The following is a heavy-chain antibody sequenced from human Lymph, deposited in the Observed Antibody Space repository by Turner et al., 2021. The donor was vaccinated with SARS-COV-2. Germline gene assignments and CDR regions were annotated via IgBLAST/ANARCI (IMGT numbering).Heavy chain of an antibody. Sequence: QVQLVQSGAEGKKPGSSVKVSCKASGGTFSSYAISWVRQAPGQGLEWMGRIIPILGIANYAQKCQGRVTITADKSTFTAYMELSSLRAEDTAVYYCARGRLVSYSVSYYSWFDPWGQGTLVTVSS. D-gene: IGHD1-26*01. CDR3: ARGRLVSYSVSYYSWFDP. V-gene: IGHV1-69*04. CDR1: GGTFSSYA. J-gene: IGHJ5*02. CDR2: IIPILGIA.